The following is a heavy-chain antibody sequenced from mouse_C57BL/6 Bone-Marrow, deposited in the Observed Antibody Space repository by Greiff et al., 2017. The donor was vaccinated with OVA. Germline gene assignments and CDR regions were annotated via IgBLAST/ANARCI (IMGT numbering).Heavy chain of an antibody. D-gene: IGHD2-3*01. J-gene: IGHJ2*01. V-gene: IGHV1-81*01. Sequence: VKVVESGAELARPGASVKLSCKASGYTFTSYGISWVKQRTGQGLEWIGEIYPRSGNTYYNEKFKGKATLTADKSSSTAYMELRSLTSEDSAVYFCACYDGYYGYWGQGTTLTVSS. CDR3: ACYDGYYGY. CDR1: GYTFTSYG. CDR2: IYPRSGNT.